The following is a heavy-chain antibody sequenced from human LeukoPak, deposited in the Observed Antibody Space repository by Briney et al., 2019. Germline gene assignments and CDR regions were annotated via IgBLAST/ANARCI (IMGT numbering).Heavy chain of an antibody. CDR3: ARDIVGASVDAFDI. J-gene: IGHJ3*02. CDR2: IYYSGST. CDR1: GFTFSYY. D-gene: IGHD1-26*01. Sequence: TGGSLRLSCAASGFTFSYYWSWIRQPPGKGLEWIRYIYYSGSTNYNPSLKSRVTISVDTSKNQFSLKLSSVTAADTAVYYCARDIVGASVDAFDIWGQGTMVTVSS. V-gene: IGHV4-59*01.